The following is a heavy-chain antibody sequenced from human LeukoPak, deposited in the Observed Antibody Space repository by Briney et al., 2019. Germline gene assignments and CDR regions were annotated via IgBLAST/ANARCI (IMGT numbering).Heavy chain of an antibody. J-gene: IGHJ4*02. CDR2: VSSSGRTI. CDR3: ARDYRNYGSGSSALDY. CDR1: GFTFSSFE. D-gene: IGHD3-10*01. Sequence: GGSLRLSCAASGFTFSSFEMNWVRQAPGKGLEWVSYVSSSGRTIFYADSVEGRFTTSRDNAKKSLYLQMNSLRAEGTAVYYCARDYRNYGSGSSALDYWGQGTLVTVSS. V-gene: IGHV3-48*03.